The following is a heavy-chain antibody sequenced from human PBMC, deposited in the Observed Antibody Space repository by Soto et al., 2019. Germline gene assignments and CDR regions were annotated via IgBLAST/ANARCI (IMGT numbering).Heavy chain of an antibody. CDR2: ISGSGGST. V-gene: IGHV3-23*01. J-gene: IGHJ4*02. CDR3: AKGVIILIVVVIAFEY. Sequence: GGSLRLSCAAAGFTFSSYAMSWVRQAPGKGLEWVSAISGSGGSTYYADSVKGRFTISRDNSQNTLYLQMNSLRAEDTAVYYCAKGVIILIVVVIAFEYWGQGTLVTVSS. CDR1: GFTFSSYA. D-gene: IGHD3-22*01.